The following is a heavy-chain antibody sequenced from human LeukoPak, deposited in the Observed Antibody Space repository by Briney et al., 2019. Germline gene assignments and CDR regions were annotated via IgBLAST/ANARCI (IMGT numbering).Heavy chain of an antibody. Sequence: SETLSLTCAVSGGSISSGGYSWSWIRQPPGKGLEWIGYIYYSGSTYYNPSLKSRVTISVDTSKNQFSLKLSSVTAADTAVYYCARDRRTTVTTPYYYYYMDVWGKGTTATVSS. J-gene: IGHJ6*03. CDR1: GGSISSGGYS. CDR3: ARDRRTTVTTPYYYYYMDV. D-gene: IGHD4-17*01. CDR2: IYYSGST. V-gene: IGHV4-30-4*07.